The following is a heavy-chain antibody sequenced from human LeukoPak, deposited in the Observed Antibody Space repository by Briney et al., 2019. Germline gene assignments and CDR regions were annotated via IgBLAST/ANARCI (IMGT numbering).Heavy chain of an antibody. J-gene: IGHJ4*02. CDR2: INHSGST. D-gene: IGHD3-16*02. V-gene: IGHV4-34*01. CDR3: ARSNTYDYVWGSYRRVHYFDY. CDR1: GGSFSGYY. Sequence: SETLSLTCAVYGGSFSGYYWSWIRQPPGKGLEWIGEINHSGSTNYNPSLKSRVTISVDTSKNQFSLKLSSVTAADTAVYYRARSNTYDYVWGSYRRVHYFDYWGQGTLVTVSS.